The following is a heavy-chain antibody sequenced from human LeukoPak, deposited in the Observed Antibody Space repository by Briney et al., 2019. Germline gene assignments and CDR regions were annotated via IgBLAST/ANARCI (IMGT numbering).Heavy chain of an antibody. D-gene: IGHD3-10*01. CDR1: GGSISSYY. J-gene: IGHJ3*02. CDR3: AREERSYYGSGSYSPGAFDI. V-gene: IGHV4-59*01. CDR2: IYYSGST. Sequence: PSETLSLTCTVSGGSISSYYWSWIRQPPGKGLEWIGYIYYSGSTNYNPSLKSRVTISVDTSKNQFSLKLSSVTAADTAVYYCAREERSYYGSGSYSPGAFDIWGQGTMVTVSS.